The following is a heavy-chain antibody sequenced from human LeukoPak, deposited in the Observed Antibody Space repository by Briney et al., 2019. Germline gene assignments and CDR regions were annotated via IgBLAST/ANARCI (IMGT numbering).Heavy chain of an antibody. D-gene: IGHD4-23*01. CDR1: GGSISSYY. CDR3: ARGPRGYGGNSNWFDP. J-gene: IGHJ5*02. Sequence: SETLSLTCTVSGGSISSYYWSWIRQPPGKGLEWIGYIYYSGSTNYNPSLKSRVTISVDTSKNQFSLKLSSVTAADTAVYYCARGPRGYGGNSNWFDPWGQGTLVTVSS. V-gene: IGHV4-59*01. CDR2: IYYSGST.